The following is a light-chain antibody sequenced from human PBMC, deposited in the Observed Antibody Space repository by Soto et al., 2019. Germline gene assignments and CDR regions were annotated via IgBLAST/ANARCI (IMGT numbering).Light chain of an antibody. J-gene: IGLJ1*01. CDR3: SSYTSTSTLYV. CDR1: SSDIGGYNY. Sequence: QSALTQPASVSGSPGQSITISCTGTSSDIGGYNYVSWYQQLPGKVPKLIIYDVSNRPSGVSDRFFGSKSGNAASLTISGLQAEDEADYYCSSYTSTSTLYVFGTGTKLTVL. V-gene: IGLV2-14*03. CDR2: DVS.